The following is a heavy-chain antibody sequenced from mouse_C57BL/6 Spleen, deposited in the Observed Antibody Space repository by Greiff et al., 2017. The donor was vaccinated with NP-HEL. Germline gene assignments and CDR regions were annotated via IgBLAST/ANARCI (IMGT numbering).Heavy chain of an antibody. CDR2: IDPDTGGT. CDR3: TRSRPYYYGSSYGWYFDV. CDR1: GYTFTDYE. D-gene: IGHD1-1*01. J-gene: IGHJ1*03. V-gene: IGHV1-15*01. Sequence: QVQLQQSGAELVRPGASVTLSCKASGYTFTDYEMHWVKQTPVHGLEWIGAIDPDTGGTAYNQKFKGKAILTADKSSSTAYMELRSLTSEDSAVYYCTRSRPYYYGSSYGWYFDVWGTGTTVTVSS.